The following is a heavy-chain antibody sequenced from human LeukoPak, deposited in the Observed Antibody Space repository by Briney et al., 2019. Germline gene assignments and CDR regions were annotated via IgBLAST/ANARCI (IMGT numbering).Heavy chain of an antibody. D-gene: IGHD5-18*01. J-gene: IGHJ5*02. CDR1: GGPISSYY. CDR3: ARSRIPNWFDP. V-gene: IGHV4-59*08. Sequence: SETLSLTCTVSGGPISSYYWSWIRQPPGKGLEWIGYIYYSGSTNYNPSLKSRVTISVDTSKNQFSLKLSSVTAADTAVYYCARSRIPNWFDPWGQGTLVTVSS. CDR2: IYYSGST.